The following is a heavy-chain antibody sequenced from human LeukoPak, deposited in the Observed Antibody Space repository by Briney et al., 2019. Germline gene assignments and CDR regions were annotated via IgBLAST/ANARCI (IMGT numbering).Heavy chain of an antibody. Sequence: GRSLRLSCAASGFTFDDYAMHWVRQAPGKGLEWVSSISWNSGSIGYADSVKGRFTISRDNAKNSLYLQMNSLRAEDTALYYCAKDISRALETLDYWGQGTLVTVSS. CDR3: AKDISRALETLDY. CDR2: ISWNSGSI. D-gene: IGHD2/OR15-2a*01. J-gene: IGHJ4*02. CDR1: GFTFDDYA. V-gene: IGHV3-9*01.